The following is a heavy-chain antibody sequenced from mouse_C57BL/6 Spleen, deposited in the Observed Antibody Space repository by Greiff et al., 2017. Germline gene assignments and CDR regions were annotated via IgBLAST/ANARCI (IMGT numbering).Heavy chain of an antibody. CDR2: IDPNSGGT. Sequence: QVQLQQPGAELVKPGASVKLSCKASGYTFTSYWMHWVKQRPGRGLEWIGRIDPNSGGTKYNEKFKSKATLTVDKHSSTAYMKLSSVTSEDSAVYYCATNCGSRVYCDVWGTGTTVTVSS. CDR3: ATNCGSRVYCDV. V-gene: IGHV1-72*01. CDR1: GYTFTSYW. J-gene: IGHJ1*03. D-gene: IGHD1-1*01.